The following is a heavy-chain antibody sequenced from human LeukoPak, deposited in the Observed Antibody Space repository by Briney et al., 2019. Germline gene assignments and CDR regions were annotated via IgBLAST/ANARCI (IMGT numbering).Heavy chain of an antibody. J-gene: IGHJ5*02. V-gene: IGHV3-23*01. CDR2: ISGSGGST. CDR3: AKDQSPYYDFWSGYYQT. D-gene: IGHD3-3*01. CDR1: GFTLSSYA. Sequence: GGSLRLSCAASGFTLSSYAMSWVRQAPGKGLEWVSAISGSGGSTYYADSVKGRFTISRDNSKNTLYLQMNSLRAEDTAVYYCAKDQSPYYDFWSGYYQTWGQGTLVTVSS.